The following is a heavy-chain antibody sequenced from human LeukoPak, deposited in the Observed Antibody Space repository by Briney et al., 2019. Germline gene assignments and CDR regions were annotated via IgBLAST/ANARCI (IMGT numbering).Heavy chain of an antibody. CDR2: IWYDGSNK. CDR3: ARDKANHPYSWFDP. V-gene: IGHV3-33*01. CDR1: GFTFSNYA. J-gene: IGHJ5*02. Sequence: GGSLRLSCAASGFTFSNYAMHWVRQAPGKGLEWVTTIWYDGSNKYYGDSVKGRFTISRDNSKSTLYLQMNSLRAEDTAVYFCARDKANHPYSWFDPWGQGTLVTVSS. D-gene: IGHD1-14*01.